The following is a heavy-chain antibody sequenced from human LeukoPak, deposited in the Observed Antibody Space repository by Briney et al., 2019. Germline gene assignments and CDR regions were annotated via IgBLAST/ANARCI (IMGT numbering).Heavy chain of an antibody. D-gene: IGHD3-10*01. CDR2: IYYSGIT. Sequence: PSETLSLTCTVSGGSISSYYGSWIRQPPGKGLEWIGYIYYSGITNYNPSLHRPVTISVDTSKNQFSVKLSSVTAADTAVYYWARGPPGGQFDPWGQGTLVTVSS. CDR3: ARGPPGGQFDP. V-gene: IGHV4-59*01. J-gene: IGHJ5*02. CDR1: GGSISSYY.